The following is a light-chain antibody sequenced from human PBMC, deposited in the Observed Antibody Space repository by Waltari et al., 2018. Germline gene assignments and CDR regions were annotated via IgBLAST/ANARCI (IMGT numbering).Light chain of an antibody. CDR1: SGHSSNI. CDR2: VNSDGSH. V-gene: IGLV4-69*01. J-gene: IGLJ3*02. Sequence: QLVLTQSPSASASLGASVKLTCTLSSGHSSNIIAWHQQQPEKGPRSLMTVNSDGSHSKGDGIPDRFAGSSSGAERYLTIASRQSEDEADYYCQTGGHGTWVFGGGTKLTVL. CDR3: QTGGHGTWV.